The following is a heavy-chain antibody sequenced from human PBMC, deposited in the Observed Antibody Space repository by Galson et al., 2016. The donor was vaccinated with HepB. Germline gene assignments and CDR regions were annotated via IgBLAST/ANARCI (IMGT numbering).Heavy chain of an antibody. J-gene: IGHJ4*02. Sequence: ALSLTCTVAGGSISSYFWSCIRQPPGKGLEWMGYIHYSGITHYNPSLKSRVSTSVDTSKNQFSLKLTSVTAADTAVYYCATIAVDHDLDDWGQGTLVTVSS. V-gene: IGHV4-59*01. CDR3: ATIAVDHDLDD. CDR2: IHYSGIT. CDR1: GGSISSYF. D-gene: IGHD6-19*01.